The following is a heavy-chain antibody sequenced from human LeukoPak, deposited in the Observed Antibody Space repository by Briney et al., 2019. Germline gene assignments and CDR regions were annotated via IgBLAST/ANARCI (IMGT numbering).Heavy chain of an antibody. CDR2: IHSSGST. D-gene: IGHD6-19*01. CDR3: ARGWRFSSGWYGLDP. CDR1: GVSIISYY. V-gene: IGHV4-59*08. J-gene: IGHJ5*02. Sequence: SETLSLTCTVSGVSIISYYWSWIRQPPGKGLEWIAFIHSSGSTGYNPSLKSRFTISVDTSKNQFSLRLSSVTAADTAVYYCARGWRFSSGWYGLDPWGQGTLVTVSS.